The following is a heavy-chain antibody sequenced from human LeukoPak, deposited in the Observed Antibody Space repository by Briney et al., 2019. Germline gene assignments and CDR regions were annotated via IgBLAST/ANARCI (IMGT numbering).Heavy chain of an antibody. Sequence: ASVKVSCKASGYTFTGYYMHWVRQAPGQGLEWMGWINPNSGGTNYAQKFQGRVTMTRDTSISTAYMELSRLRSDDTAVYYCARDVGGSSWQQLVHNWFDPWGQGTLVTVSS. CDR2: INPNSGGT. J-gene: IGHJ5*02. CDR3: ARDVGGSSWQQLVHNWFDP. V-gene: IGHV1-2*02. CDR1: GYTFTGYY. D-gene: IGHD6-13*01.